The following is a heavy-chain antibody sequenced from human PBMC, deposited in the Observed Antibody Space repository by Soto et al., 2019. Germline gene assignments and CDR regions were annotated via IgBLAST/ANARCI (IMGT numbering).Heavy chain of an antibody. CDR3: AKDTEGIAAPGAFDI. D-gene: IGHD6-13*01. V-gene: IGHV3-9*01. CDR1: GFTFDDYA. Sequence: VQLVESGGGLVQPGRSLRLSCAASGFTFDDYAMHWVRQAPGKGLEWVSGISWNSGSIGYADSVKGRFTISRDNAKNSLYLQMNSLRAEDTALYYCAKDTEGIAAPGAFDIWGQGTMVTVSS. CDR2: ISWNSGSI. J-gene: IGHJ3*02.